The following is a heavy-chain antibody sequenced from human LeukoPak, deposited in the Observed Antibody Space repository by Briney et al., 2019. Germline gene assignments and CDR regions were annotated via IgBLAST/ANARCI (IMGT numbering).Heavy chain of an antibody. D-gene: IGHD3-22*01. CDR3: AKVDYYDRSAYYRAPDHYYGMDV. J-gene: IGHJ6*02. V-gene: IGHV3-30*18. CDR2: ISYDGSNK. CDR1: GFIFSDYG. Sequence: GGSLRLSCAASGFIFSDYGMHWVRQAPGKGLEWVAVISYDGSNKYHADSVKGRFTISRDNSKNTLYLQMNRLRGEDTAVYYCAKVDYYDRSAYYRAPDHYYGMDVWGQGTTVTVSS.